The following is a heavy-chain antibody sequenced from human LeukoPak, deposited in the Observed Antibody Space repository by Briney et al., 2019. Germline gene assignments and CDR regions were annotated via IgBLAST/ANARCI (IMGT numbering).Heavy chain of an antibody. J-gene: IGHJ6*03. D-gene: IGHD4-23*01. Sequence: SETLSLTCAVYGGSFSGYYWSWIRQPPGKGLEWIGEINHSGSTNYNPSLKSRVTISVDMSKNQFSLKLSSVTAADTAVYYCARVLRGTVAPPRQNYYYYYMDVWGKGTTVTVSS. CDR2: INHSGST. CDR3: ARVLRGTVAPPRQNYYYYYMDV. CDR1: GGSFSGYY. V-gene: IGHV4-34*01.